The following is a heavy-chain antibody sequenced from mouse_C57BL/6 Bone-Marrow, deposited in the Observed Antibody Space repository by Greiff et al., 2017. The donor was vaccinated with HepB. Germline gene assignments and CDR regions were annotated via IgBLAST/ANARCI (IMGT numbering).Heavy chain of an antibody. Sequence: ASGVDFSRYWMSWVRRAPGKGLEWIGEINPDSSTINYAPSLKDKFIISRDNAKNTLYLQMSKVRSEDTALYYCARPGGSSYDYAMDYWGQGTSVTVSS. CDR3: ARPGGSSYDYAMDY. V-gene: IGHV4-1*01. D-gene: IGHD1-1*01. CDR1: GVDFSRYW. CDR2: INPDSSTI. J-gene: IGHJ4*01.